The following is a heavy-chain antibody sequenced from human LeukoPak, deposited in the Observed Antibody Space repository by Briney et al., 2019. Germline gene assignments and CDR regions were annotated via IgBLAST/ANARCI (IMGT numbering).Heavy chain of an antibody. J-gene: IGHJ4*02. Sequence: VGSLRLSCLASGFTFSSYAMDWVRQAPGQGLQWVSAVGTSADTYYADSVRGRFTISRDNSKNTLYLQMDSLRAEDTAIYYCTRKTPGRTPFDYWGQGILVTVSS. CDR1: GFTFSSYA. D-gene: IGHD2-15*01. CDR3: TRKTPGRTPFDY. V-gene: IGHV3-23*01. CDR2: VGTSADT.